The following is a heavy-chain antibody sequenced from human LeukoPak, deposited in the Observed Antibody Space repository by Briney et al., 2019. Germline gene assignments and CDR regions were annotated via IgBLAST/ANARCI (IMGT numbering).Heavy chain of an antibody. CDR2: INHSGST. V-gene: IGHV4-34*01. CDR1: GGSFSGYY. J-gene: IGHJ4*02. CDR3: ARGRGKNSGPKDFDY. D-gene: IGHD1/OR15-1a*01. Sequence: SETLSLTYAVYGGSFSGYYWSWIRQPPGKGLEWIGEINHSGSTNYNPSLKSRVTISVDTSKNQFSLKLSSVTAADTAVYYCARGRGKNSGPKDFDYWGQGTLVTVSS.